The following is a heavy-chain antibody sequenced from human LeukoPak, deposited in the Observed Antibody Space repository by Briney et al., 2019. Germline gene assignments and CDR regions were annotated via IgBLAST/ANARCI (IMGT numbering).Heavy chain of an antibody. V-gene: IGHV3-11*04. CDR2: ISTSSSTI. D-gene: IGHD6-19*01. Sequence: GGSLRLSCAASGFTFSDYYMSWIRQAPGKGLEWVSYISTSSSTIYYSDSVKGRFTVSRDNAKNSLYLQMNSLRAEDTAVYFCARDGSGWYYFDHWGQGTLVSVSS. CDR1: GFTFSDYY. CDR3: ARDGSGWYYFDH. J-gene: IGHJ4*02.